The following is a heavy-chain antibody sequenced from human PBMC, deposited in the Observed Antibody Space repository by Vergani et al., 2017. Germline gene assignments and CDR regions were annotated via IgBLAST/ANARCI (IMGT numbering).Heavy chain of an antibody. Sequence: EVQLVESGGGLVQPGGSLRLSCAASGFTFSSYWMHWVRQAPGKGLVWVSRINSDGSSTSYADSVKGRFTISRDKAKNTLYLQMNSLRAEDTAVYYCARTLRGGAAPFDYWGQGTLVTVSS. D-gene: IGHD1-26*01. V-gene: IGHV3-74*01. CDR1: GFTFSSYW. J-gene: IGHJ4*02. CDR3: ARTLRGGAAPFDY. CDR2: INSDGSST.